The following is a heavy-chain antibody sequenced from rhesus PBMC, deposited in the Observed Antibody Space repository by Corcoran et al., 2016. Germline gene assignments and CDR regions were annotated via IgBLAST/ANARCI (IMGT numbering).Heavy chain of an antibody. CDR3: AGWGDYGPLFDY. J-gene: IGHJ4*01. CDR1: GGSISGYYY. CDR2: LYGNSAST. D-gene: IGHD3-34*01. Sequence: QVQLQQWGEGLVKPSETLSLTCAVYGGSISGYYYWSWIRQPPGKGLEWIGYLYGNSASTNYNPSLKNRVAISNDTSKNQFSLTLSSMTAADTAVYYCAGWGDYGPLFDYWGQGVLVTVSS. V-gene: IGHV4-73*01.